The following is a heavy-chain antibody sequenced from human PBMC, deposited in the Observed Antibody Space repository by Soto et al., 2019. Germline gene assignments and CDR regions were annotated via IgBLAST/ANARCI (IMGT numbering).Heavy chain of an antibody. CDR2: ISYDGSNK. D-gene: IGHD2-8*01. J-gene: IGHJ6*02. CDR3: AKDMESVCTNGVCYNPDPSSSWYAVGWNYYYYGMDV. V-gene: IGHV3-30*18. Sequence: GGSLRLSCAASGFTFSSYGMHWVRQAPGKGLEWVAVISYDGSNKYYADSVKGRFTISRDNSKNTLYLQMNSLRAEDTAGYYCAKDMESVCTNGVCYNPDPSSSWYAVGWNYYYYGMDVWGQGTTVTVSS. CDR1: GFTFSSYG.